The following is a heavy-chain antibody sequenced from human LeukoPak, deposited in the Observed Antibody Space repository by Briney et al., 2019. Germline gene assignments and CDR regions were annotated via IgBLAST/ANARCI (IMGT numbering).Heavy chain of an antibody. CDR2: IHNSGIT. V-gene: IGHV4-30-4*01. D-gene: IGHD3-10*01. CDR1: GGSISSGDSY. J-gene: IGHJ4*02. Sequence: SQTLSLTCTVSGGSISSGDSYWSWIRQPPGKGLEWIGYIHNSGITNYNPSLKSRVTMSVDTSKNQFSLKLSSVTAADTAVYYCARVSLVRGAPDYYLDYWGQGTLVTVSS. CDR3: ARVSLVRGAPDYYLDY.